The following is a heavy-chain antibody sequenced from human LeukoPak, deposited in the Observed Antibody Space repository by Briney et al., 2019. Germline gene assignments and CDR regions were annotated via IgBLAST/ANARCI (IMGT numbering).Heavy chain of an antibody. D-gene: IGHD6-13*01. J-gene: IGHJ4*02. CDR3: AGDAAADFDY. V-gene: IGHV3-21*01. CDR1: GFTFSSYE. CDR2: ISSSSSYI. Sequence: GGSLRLSCAASGFTFSSYEMNWVRQAPGKGLEWVSSISSSSSYIYYADSVKGRFTISRDNAKNSLYLQMNSLRAEDTAVYYCAGDAAADFDYWGQGTLVTVSS.